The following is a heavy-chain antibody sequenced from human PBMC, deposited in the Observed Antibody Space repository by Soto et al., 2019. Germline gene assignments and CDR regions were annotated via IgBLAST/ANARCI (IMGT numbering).Heavy chain of an antibody. CDR3: AGTHDSLDY. CDR2: ISSSGSNL. D-gene: IGHD3-22*01. CDR1: AFTFSSYY. V-gene: IGHV3-21*01. J-gene: IGHJ4*02. Sequence: EVQLVESGGGLVKPGGSLRLSCAASAFTFSSYYVNWVRQAPGKGLEWVSSISSSGSNLYYTDSVKGRFTISRDNAENSLYLQMNSLKAEGMAVYYCAGTHDSLDYWGQGTLVTVSS.